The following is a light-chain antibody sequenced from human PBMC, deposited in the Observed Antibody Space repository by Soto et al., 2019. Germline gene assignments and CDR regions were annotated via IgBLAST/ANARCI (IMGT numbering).Light chain of an antibody. CDR2: DVS. Sequence: APTQPPSVSGSPGQSIPNSYTGNNSDVGAFNYVSWYQQHPGKAPKFMIFDVSSRPSGVSDRFSGSKSGNTASLTISGLQTEDEADYYCASYTTSSTYVFGTGTKVTVL. V-gene: IGLV2-14*03. J-gene: IGLJ1*01. CDR3: ASYTTSSTYV. CDR1: NSDVGAFNY.